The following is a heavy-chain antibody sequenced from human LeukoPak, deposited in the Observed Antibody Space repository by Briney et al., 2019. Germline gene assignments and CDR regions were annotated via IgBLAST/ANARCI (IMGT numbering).Heavy chain of an antibody. V-gene: IGHV3-21*01. J-gene: IGHJ4*02. D-gene: IGHD6-13*01. CDR3: ASGYSSSSGIDY. Sequence: GSLRLSCAASGYTFSSYSMNWVRQAPGKGLEWVSSISSSSSYIYYADSVKGRFTISRDNAKNSLYLQMNSLRAEDTAVYYCASGYSSSSGIDYWGQGTLVTVSS. CDR1: GYTFSSYS. CDR2: ISSSSSYI.